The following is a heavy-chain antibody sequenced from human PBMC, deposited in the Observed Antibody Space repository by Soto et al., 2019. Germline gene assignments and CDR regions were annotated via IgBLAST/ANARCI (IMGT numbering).Heavy chain of an antibody. CDR2: ISGSGGST. Sequence: GGAMRISCAASGFASSSYAIIWVRQAPGKGLEWVSAISGSGGSTYYADSVKGRFTISRDNSKNTLYLQMNSLRAEDTAVYYCAKDLTYYDFWSGCDYWGQGT. CDR3: AKDLTYYDFWSGCDY. CDR1: GFASSSYA. V-gene: IGHV3-23*01. J-gene: IGHJ4*02. D-gene: IGHD3-3*01.